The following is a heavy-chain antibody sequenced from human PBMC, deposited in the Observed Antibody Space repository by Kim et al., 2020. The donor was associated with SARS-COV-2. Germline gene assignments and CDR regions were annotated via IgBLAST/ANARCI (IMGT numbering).Heavy chain of an antibody. V-gene: IGHV7-4-1*02. J-gene: IGHJ6*02. D-gene: IGHD3-3*01. CDR2: INTNTGNP. Sequence: ASVKVSCKASGYTFTSYAMNWVRQAPGQGLEWMGWINTNTGNPTYAQGFTGRFVFSLDTSVSTAYLQISSLKAEDTAVYYCARDERSTIFGVVISRTYGMDVWRQGTTVTVSS. CDR3: ARDERSTIFGVVISRTYGMDV. CDR1: GYTFTSYA.